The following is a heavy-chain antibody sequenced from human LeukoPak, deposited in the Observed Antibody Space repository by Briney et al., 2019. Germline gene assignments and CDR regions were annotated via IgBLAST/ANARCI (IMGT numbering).Heavy chain of an antibody. Sequence: SETLSLTCTVSGGSISRYYWSWIRQPPGKGLEWIGYIYYSGSTNYNPSLKSRVTISVDTSKNQFSLKMSSVTAADTAVYYCARRVMNYDSSGYYFDYWGQGTLVTVSS. D-gene: IGHD3-22*01. V-gene: IGHV4-59*08. J-gene: IGHJ4*02. CDR3: ARRVMNYDSSGYYFDY. CDR1: GGSISRYY. CDR2: IYYSGST.